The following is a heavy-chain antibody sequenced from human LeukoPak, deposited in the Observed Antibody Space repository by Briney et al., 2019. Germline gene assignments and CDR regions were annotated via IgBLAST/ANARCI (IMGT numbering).Heavy chain of an antibody. J-gene: IGHJ5*02. Sequence: GGSLRLSCAASGFTFSSYAMSWVRQAPGKGLEWVSAISGSGGSTYYADSVKGRFTISRDNSKNTLYLQMNSLRAEDTAVYYCAKGGVVAGTTLSWLDPWGQGTLVTVSS. V-gene: IGHV3-23*01. CDR1: GFTFSSYA. CDR3: AKGGVVAGTTLSWLDP. D-gene: IGHD1-7*01. CDR2: ISGSGGST.